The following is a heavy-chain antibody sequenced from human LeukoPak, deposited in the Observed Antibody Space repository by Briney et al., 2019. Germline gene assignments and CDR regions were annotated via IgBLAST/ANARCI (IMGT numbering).Heavy chain of an antibody. CDR2: IKQDGSEQ. J-gene: IGHJ4*02. Sequence: GGSLRLSCAASGFPFSDYWMDWVRQAPGKGMEWVANIKQDGSEQYYADSVKGRFTISRDNAKNSLYLQMNSLRAEDTAVYYCSRSLVYWGQGALVTVSS. V-gene: IGHV3-7*01. CDR1: GFPFSDYW. CDR3: SRSLVY.